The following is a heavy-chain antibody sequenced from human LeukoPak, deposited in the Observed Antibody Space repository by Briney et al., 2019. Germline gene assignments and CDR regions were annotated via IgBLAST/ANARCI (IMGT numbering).Heavy chain of an antibody. CDR2: INHSGST. J-gene: IGHJ4*02. D-gene: IGHD6-6*01. CDR3: ARGSGAARPFDY. V-gene: IGHV4-34*01. Sequence: SETLSLTCAVYGGSFSGYYWSWIRQPPGKGLEWIGEINHSGSTNYNPSLKSRVTISVDTCKNQFSLKLSSVTAADTAVYYCARGSGAARPFDYWGQGTLVTVSS. CDR1: GGSFSGYY.